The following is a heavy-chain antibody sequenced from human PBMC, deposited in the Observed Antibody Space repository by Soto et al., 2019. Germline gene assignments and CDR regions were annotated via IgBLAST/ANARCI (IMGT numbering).Heavy chain of an antibody. Sequence: PSETLSLTCSVAGGSFGGHYWSWIRQSPRKGLEWIGEINEDGHTNYNPALKSRVTISIDTSKNQFSLKLTSMTAADTAVYYCARGIYYVSGSTIRPSFEPWGQGTPVNVSS. J-gene: IGHJ5*02. CDR1: GGSFGGHY. CDR2: INEDGHT. CDR3: ARGIYYVSGSTIRPSFEP. D-gene: IGHD3-10*01. V-gene: IGHV4-34*01.